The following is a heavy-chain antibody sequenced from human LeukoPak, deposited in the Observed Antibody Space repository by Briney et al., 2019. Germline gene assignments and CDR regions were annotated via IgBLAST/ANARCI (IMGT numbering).Heavy chain of an antibody. V-gene: IGHV3-9*01. Sequence: GGSLRLSYAASGFTFADYAMHWVRQAPGKGLEWVSSISWNSGSIGYADSVRGRFTISRDNAKNSLYLQMNSLRAEDTALYYCAKTSSRRFDYWGQGTLVTVSS. CDR3: AKTSSRRFDY. CDR1: GFTFADYA. J-gene: IGHJ4*02. CDR2: ISWNSGSI.